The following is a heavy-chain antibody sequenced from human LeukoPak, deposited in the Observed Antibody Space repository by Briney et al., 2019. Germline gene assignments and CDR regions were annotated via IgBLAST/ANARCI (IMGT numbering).Heavy chain of an antibody. J-gene: IGHJ4*02. Sequence: ESGPTLVKPTQTLTLTCTFSGFSLSTSGVGVGWIRQPPGKALEWLALIYWNDDKRYSPSLKSRLTITRDTSKNQVVLTLTNMDPVDTATYYCAHRLPYNYFDYWGQGTLVTVSS. V-gene: IGHV2-5*01. CDR3: AHRLPYNYFDY. D-gene: IGHD4-11*01. CDR1: GFSLSTSGVG. CDR2: IYWNDDK.